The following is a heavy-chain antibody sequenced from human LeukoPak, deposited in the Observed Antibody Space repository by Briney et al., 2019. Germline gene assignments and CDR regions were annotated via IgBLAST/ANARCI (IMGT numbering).Heavy chain of an antibody. V-gene: IGHV4-39*07. CDR1: GGSVSTSDYY. CDR2: VFYTGKT. Sequence: SETLSLTCTVSGGSVSTSDYYWGWIRQSPVKGLEWIGDVFYTGKTNYNLSLRGRVTISIDTSKNQFSLKLTYVTAADTAVYYCARVFDSWGQGTLLTVSS. CDR3: ARVFDS. J-gene: IGHJ4*02.